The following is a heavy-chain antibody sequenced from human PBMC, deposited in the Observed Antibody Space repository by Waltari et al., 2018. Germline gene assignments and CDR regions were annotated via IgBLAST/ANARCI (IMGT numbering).Heavy chain of an antibody. CDR2: ISSSSSTI. Sequence: EVQLVESGGGLVQPGGSLRLSCAASGLIFSSYSMNWVRQAPGKWLEWVSYISSSSSTIYYADSVKVRVTISRDNAKNSLYLQMNSLRAEDTAVYYCAREPLGEVTGSGYWGQGTLVTVSS. CDR3: AREPLGEVTGSGY. D-gene: IGHD1-20*01. J-gene: IGHJ4*02. CDR1: GLIFSSYS. V-gene: IGHV3-48*01.